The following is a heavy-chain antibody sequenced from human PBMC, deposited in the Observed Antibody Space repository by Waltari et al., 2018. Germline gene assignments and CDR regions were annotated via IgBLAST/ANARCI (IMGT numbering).Heavy chain of an antibody. CDR1: GGSISSYY. CDR2: IYYSGST. J-gene: IGHJ4*02. CDR3: ARLPTPQGWHFDY. Sequence: QVQLQESGPGLVKPSETLSLTCTVSGGSISSYYWSWIRQPPGKGLEWIGYIYYSGSTNYNPSLKSRVTISVDTSKNQFSLKLSSVTAADTAVYYCARLPTPQGWHFDYWGQGTLVTVSS. D-gene: IGHD2-15*01. V-gene: IGHV4-59*08.